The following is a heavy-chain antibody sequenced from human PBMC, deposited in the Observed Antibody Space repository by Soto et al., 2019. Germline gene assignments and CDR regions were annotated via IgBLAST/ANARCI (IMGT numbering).Heavy chain of an antibody. CDR3: ARDSQWLVETSKGYFDY. CDR1: GFTFSSYS. Sequence: PGGSLRLSCAASGFTFSSYSMNWVRQAPGKGLEWVSSISSSSSYIYYADSVKGRFTISRDNAKNSLYLQMDSLRVEDTAVYYCARDSQWLVETSKGYFDYWGQGTLVTVSS. D-gene: IGHD6-19*01. V-gene: IGHV3-21*01. CDR2: ISSSSSYI. J-gene: IGHJ4*02.